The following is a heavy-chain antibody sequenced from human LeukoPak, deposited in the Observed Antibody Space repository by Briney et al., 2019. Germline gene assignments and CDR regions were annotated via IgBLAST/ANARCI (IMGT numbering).Heavy chain of an antibody. V-gene: IGHV3-23*01. CDR3: AKAHRAAAGIFRNWFDP. CDR1: GFTFSSYA. D-gene: IGHD6-13*01. Sequence: GGSLRLSCAASGFTFSSYAMSWVRQAPGKGLEWVSAISGSGGSTYYADSVKGRLTISRDNSKNTLYLQMNSLRAEDTAVYYCAKAHRAAAGIFRNWFDPWGQGTLVTVSS. CDR2: ISGSGGST. J-gene: IGHJ5*02.